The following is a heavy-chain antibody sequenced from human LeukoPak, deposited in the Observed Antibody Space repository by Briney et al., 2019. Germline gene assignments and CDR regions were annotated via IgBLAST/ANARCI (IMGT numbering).Heavy chain of an antibody. CDR1: VGAFTSYA. D-gene: IGHD3-3*01. CDR2: IIPILGIA. J-gene: IGHJ6*02. V-gene: IGHV1-69*04. CDR3: ASPAEPNPLEWLLPDHYYYGMDV. Sequence: SSVKLSCKPSVGAFTSYAISCVRQAPGQGRGWMGRIIPILGIANYAQKFQGRVTITADQSTSTAYMELSSLRSADTAVYYCASPAEPNPLEWLLPDHYYYGMDVWGQGTPVTVSS.